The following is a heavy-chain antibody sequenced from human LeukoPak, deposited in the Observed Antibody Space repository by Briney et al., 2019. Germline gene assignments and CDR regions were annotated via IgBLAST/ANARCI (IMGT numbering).Heavy chain of an antibody. D-gene: IGHD4-23*01. J-gene: IGHJ1*01. Sequence: GGSLRLSCAASGFTFSNAWMSWVRQAPGKGLEWVGRIKRKTDGGATDYAAPVKGRFTISRDDSKNTLYLQMNSLQTEDTAVYYCTTLTSLVNAEYFQHWGQGTLVTVSS. V-gene: IGHV3-15*01. CDR1: GFTFSNAW. CDR3: TTLTSLVNAEYFQH. CDR2: IKRKTDGGAT.